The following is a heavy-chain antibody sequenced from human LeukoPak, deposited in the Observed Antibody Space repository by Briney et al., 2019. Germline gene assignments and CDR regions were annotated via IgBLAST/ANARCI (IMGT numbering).Heavy chain of an antibody. J-gene: IGHJ6*03. Sequence: GASVKVSCKASGYTFTSYGISWVRQAPGQGLEWMGWISAYNGNTNYAQKLQGRVTMTTDTSTSTAYMELRSLRSDDTAVYYCARNSGKARVFIPGYYMGVWGKGTTVTVSS. CDR1: GYTFTSYG. CDR2: ISAYNGNT. V-gene: IGHV1-18*01. CDR3: ARNSGKARVFIPGYYMGV. D-gene: IGHD3-10*01.